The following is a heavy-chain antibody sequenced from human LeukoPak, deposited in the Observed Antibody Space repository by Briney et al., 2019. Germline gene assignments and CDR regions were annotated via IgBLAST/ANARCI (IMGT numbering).Heavy chain of an antibody. D-gene: IGHD5-12*01. CDR3: ARVKSIVATLYYLDY. V-gene: IGHV4-31*03. J-gene: IGHJ4*02. Sequence: SQTLSLTCTVSGGSISTGGYYWSWIRQHPGKGLEWIACIYYSGSTYYNPSLKSRITISVDTSKNQFSLKLSSVTATDTAVYYCARVKSIVATLYYLDYWGQGTLVTVSS. CDR2: IYYSGST. CDR1: GGSISTGGYY.